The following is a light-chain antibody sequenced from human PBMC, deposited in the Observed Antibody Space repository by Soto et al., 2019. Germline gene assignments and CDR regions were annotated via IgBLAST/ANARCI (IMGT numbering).Light chain of an antibody. CDR3: QQYNDWPRT. J-gene: IGKJ1*01. V-gene: IGKV3-15*01. CDR2: DAS. CDR1: ENFSSA. Sequence: EIVLTQSPATLSVSPGERATLSCRASENFSSAIAWYQQNPGQAPRLLIYDASSRATGVPARFSGSGSGTEFTLTISSLPAEDFAVYYCQQYNDWPRTFGQGTKVEIK.